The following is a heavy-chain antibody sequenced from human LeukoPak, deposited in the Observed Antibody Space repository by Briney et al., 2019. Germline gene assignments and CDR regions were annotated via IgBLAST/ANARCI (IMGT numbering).Heavy chain of an antibody. CDR3: ARQFGSGSSNWFDP. CDR1: GGSISSYY. V-gene: IGHV4-39*01. Sequence: PSETLSLTCTVSGGSISSYYWGWIRQPPGKGLEWIGSIYYSGSTYYNPSLKSRVTISVDTSKNQFSLKLSSVTAADTAVYYCARQFGSGSSNWFDPWGQGTLVTVSS. D-gene: IGHD3-10*01. J-gene: IGHJ5*02. CDR2: IYYSGST.